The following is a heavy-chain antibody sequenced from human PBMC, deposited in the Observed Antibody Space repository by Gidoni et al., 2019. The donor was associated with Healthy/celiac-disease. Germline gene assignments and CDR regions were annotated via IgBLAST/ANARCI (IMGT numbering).Heavy chain of an antibody. CDR2: ISYDGSNK. Sequence: QAPGKGLEWVAVISYDGSNKYYADSVKGRFTISRDNSKNTLYLQMNSLRAEDTAVYYCAKTIVYRYDFDSFDYWGQGTLVTVSS. CDR3: AKTIVYRYDFDSFDY. J-gene: IGHJ4*02. V-gene: IGHV3-30*18. D-gene: IGHD3-3*01.